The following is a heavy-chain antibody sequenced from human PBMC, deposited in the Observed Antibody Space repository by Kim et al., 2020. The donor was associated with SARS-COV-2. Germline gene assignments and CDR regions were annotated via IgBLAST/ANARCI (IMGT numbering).Heavy chain of an antibody. Sequence: GGSLRLSRAASGFTFSSYAMHWVRQAPGKGLEWVAVISHDGSNKYYADSVKGRFTISRDNSKNTLYLQMNSLRAEDTAVYYCARDLRDSNLWLYYYGMDVWGQGTTVTVSS. CDR1: GFTFSSYA. CDR2: ISHDGSNK. J-gene: IGHJ6*02. CDR3: ARDLRDSNLWLYYYGMDV. V-gene: IGHV3-30-3*01. D-gene: IGHD3-10*01.